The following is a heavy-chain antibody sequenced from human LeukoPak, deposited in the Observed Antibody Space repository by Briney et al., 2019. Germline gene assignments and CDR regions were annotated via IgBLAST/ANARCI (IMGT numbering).Heavy chain of an antibody. CDR3: ARVRVVWDLDDAFDI. CDR1: GFTFSSYS. CDR2: ISSSSSYI. D-gene: IGHD1-26*01. J-gene: IGHJ3*02. Sequence: GGSLRLSCAASGFTFSSYSMNWVRQAPGKGLEWVSSISSSSSYIYYADSVKGRFTISRDNAKNSLYLQMNSLRAEDTALYYCARVRVVWDLDDAFDIWGLGTMVTVSS. V-gene: IGHV3-21*04.